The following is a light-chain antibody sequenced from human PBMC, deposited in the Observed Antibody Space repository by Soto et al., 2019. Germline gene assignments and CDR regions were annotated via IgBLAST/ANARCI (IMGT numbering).Light chain of an antibody. CDR2: EVS. J-gene: IGLJ1*01. V-gene: IGLV2-14*01. CDR3: SSYTSSNSLVV. CDR1: IDDIGAYNY. Sequence: QSALTQPASVSASPGQSISISCTGTIDDIGAYNYVSWYQQYPGKAPKLILDEVSNRPSGVSARFSGSKSGNTASLTISGVQAEDEADYYCSSYTSSNSLVVFGSGTKVTVL.